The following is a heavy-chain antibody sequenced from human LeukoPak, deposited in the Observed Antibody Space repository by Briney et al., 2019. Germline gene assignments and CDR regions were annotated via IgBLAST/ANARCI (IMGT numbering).Heavy chain of an antibody. V-gene: IGHV1-8*01. CDR3: ARGTRIGYYGSGRAFGY. CDR2: MNPNSGNT. D-gene: IGHD3-10*01. Sequence: ASVKVSCKASGYTFTSYDINWVRQATGQGLEWMGWMNPNSGNTGYAQKFQGRVTMTRNTSISTAYMELSSLRSEDTAVYYCARGTRIGYYGSGRAFGYWGQGTLVTVSS. CDR1: GYTFTSYD. J-gene: IGHJ4*02.